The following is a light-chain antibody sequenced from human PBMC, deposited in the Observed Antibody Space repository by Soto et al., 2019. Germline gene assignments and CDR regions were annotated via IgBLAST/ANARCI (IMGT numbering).Light chain of an antibody. CDR2: DAS. V-gene: IGKV3-11*01. J-gene: IGKJ3*01. CDR3: QQRSKWPPGFT. CDR1: QRVSSY. Sequence: EIVLTQSPATLSLSPGERATLSCRASQRVSSYLAWYQQKPGQAPRLLIYDASNRTTGIPARFSGSGSGTDFTLTISSLEPEDFAVYYCQQRSKWPPGFTFGPGTKVDIK.